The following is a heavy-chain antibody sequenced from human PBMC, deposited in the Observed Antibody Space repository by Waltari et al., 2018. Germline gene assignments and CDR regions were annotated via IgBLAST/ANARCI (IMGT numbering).Heavy chain of an antibody. CDR3: AKTTAPRSPVNWFDP. V-gene: IGHV3-23*01. CDR1: GFTFSRYA. Sequence: EVQLLESGGGLVQPGGSLRLSCAASGFTFSRYAMSWVRQAPGKGLEWVSAISGSGGSTYYTDSVKGRFTISRDNSKNTLYLQMNSLRAEDTAVYYCAKTTAPRSPVNWFDPWGQGTLVTVSS. J-gene: IGHJ5*02. CDR2: ISGSGGST. D-gene: IGHD1-1*01.